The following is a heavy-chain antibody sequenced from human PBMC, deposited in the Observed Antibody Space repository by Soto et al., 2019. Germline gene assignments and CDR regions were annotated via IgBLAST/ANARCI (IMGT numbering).Heavy chain of an antibody. CDR2: TSYDASNN. CDR1: GFTFRSYV. CDR3: ERCGTTGGLED. V-gene: IGHV3-33*05. Sequence: QVHLVESGGGVVQPGTSLRLSCVGSGFTFRSYVIHWVRQAPGKGLEWVALTSYDASNNFYGDSVKGRFTISRDNSKNTVQKQIDTPILEDTTLYYCERCGTTGGLEDWGQGTLVSVSS. D-gene: IGHD1-1*01. J-gene: IGHJ4*02.